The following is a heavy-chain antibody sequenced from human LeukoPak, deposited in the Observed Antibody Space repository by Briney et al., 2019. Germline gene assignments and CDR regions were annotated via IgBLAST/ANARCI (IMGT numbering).Heavy chain of an antibody. V-gene: IGHV3-21*01. CDR3: AGRNCSNGVCSFDP. CDR1: GSTFRTYS. J-gene: IGHJ5*02. Sequence: GGSLRLSGAASGSTFRTYSMNWVRQAPGKGLEWVSSISSSSSSIYYADSVKGRFTISRDNAKNSLYLQMNSLRAEDTAVYYCAGRNCSNGVCSFDPWGQGTLVTVSS. D-gene: IGHD2-8*01. CDR2: ISSSSSSI.